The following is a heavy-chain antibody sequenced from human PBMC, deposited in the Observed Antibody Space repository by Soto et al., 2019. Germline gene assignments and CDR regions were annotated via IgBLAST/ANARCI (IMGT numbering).Heavy chain of an antibody. CDR2: TYYRSKWYS. Sequence: LSLTCVISGDSVSSNRLAWNWIRQSPSRGLEWLGRTYYRSKWYSDYAVSVKSRVTIKPDTSKNQFSLQPNSVTPEDTAVYYCARQKGTDGMDVWGQGTTVTVSS. D-gene: IGHD3-10*01. CDR3: ARQKGTDGMDV. V-gene: IGHV6-1*01. J-gene: IGHJ6*02. CDR1: GDSVSSNRLA.